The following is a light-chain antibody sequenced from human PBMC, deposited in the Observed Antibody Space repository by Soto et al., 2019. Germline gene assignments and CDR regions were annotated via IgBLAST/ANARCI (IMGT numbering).Light chain of an antibody. CDR2: SAS. J-gene: IGKJ5*01. CDR3: QENYRT. CDR1: QSISSN. V-gene: IGKV1-39*01. Sequence: DIQMTQSPSSLSASVGDRVTITCRASQSISSNLNWYQQKPGKAPKLLIYSASSLQSGVPSRFSGSGSVTDFTLTINSQQFEDFATYYCQENYRTFGQGTRLEIK.